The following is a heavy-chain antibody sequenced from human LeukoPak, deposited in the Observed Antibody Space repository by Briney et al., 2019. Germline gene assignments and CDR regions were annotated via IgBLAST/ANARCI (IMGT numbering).Heavy chain of an antibody. V-gene: IGHV6-1*01. CDR1: GDSVSSNSAA. J-gene: IGHJ4*02. CDR3: ARGDIVVVTAMDY. Sequence: SQTLSLTCAISGDSVSSNSAAWNWIRRSPSRGLEWLGRTYYRSKWYNDYAVSVKSRITINPDTSKNQFSLQLNSVTPEDTAVYYCARGDIVVVTAMDYWGQGTLVTVSS. D-gene: IGHD2-21*02. CDR2: TYYRSKWYN.